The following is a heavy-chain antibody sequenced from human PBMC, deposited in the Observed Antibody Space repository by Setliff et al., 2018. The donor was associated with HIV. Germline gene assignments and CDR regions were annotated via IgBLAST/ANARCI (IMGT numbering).Heavy chain of an antibody. CDR2: IDGNGDIR. D-gene: IGHD6-6*01. CDR3: AKDRNMYSSSSRYHYYYYMDV. J-gene: IGHJ6*03. V-gene: IGHV3-20*04. CDR1: GFTFDDYG. Sequence: LGESLKISCAASGFTFDDYGMNWVRQVPGKGLEWVSGIDGNGDIRGYADSVRGRFTISRDTAKTSLYLEMSSLRVEDTAVYYCAKDRNMYSSSSRYHYYYYMDVWGKGTTVTVSS.